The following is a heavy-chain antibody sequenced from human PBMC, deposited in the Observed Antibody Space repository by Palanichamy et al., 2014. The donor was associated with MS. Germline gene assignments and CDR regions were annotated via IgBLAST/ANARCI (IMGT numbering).Heavy chain of an antibody. D-gene: IGHD2-8*01. CDR3: ARGDMVYYYYGMDV. CDR2: IIPVLDMT. J-gene: IGHJ6*02. CDR1: GGTLNNFA. V-gene: IGHV1-69*04. Sequence: QVQLEQSGPEVKRPGSSVKISCRPVGGTLNNFAVRWVRQAPGQGLEWMGRIIPVLDMTSSAQKFQGRVTISADKSTNTVYMELSGLRSEDTAIYYCARGDMVYYYYGMDVWGQGTTVIVSS.